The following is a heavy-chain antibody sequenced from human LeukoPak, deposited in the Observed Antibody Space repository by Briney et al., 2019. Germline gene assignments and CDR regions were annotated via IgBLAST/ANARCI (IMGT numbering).Heavy chain of an antibody. J-gene: IGHJ4*02. CDR2: ISHSGST. CDR3: ARGQYYDFWSGYSYYFDY. CDR1: GGSFSGYY. D-gene: IGHD3-3*01. V-gene: IGHV4-34*01. Sequence: SETLSLTCAVYGGSFSGYYWSWIRQPPGKGLEWIGEISHSGSTNYNPSLKSRVTISVDTSKNQFSLKLSSVTAADTAVYYCARGQYYDFWSGYSYYFDYWGQGTLVTVSS.